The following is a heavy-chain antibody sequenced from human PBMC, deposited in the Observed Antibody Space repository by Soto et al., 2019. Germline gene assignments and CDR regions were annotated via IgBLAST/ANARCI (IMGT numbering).Heavy chain of an antibody. J-gene: IGHJ4*02. CDR2: ISGSGGST. V-gene: IGHV3-23*01. CDR3: AKDRRFDCSCGSCYSFDY. Sequence: EVQLLESGGGLVQPGGSLRLSCAASGFTFSSYAMSWVRQAPGKGLEWVSAISGSGGSTYYADSVKGRFTISRDSSKNTLYLQMNSLRAEDTAVYYCAKDRRFDCSCGSCYSFDYWGQGTLVTVSS. D-gene: IGHD2-15*01. CDR1: GFTFSSYA.